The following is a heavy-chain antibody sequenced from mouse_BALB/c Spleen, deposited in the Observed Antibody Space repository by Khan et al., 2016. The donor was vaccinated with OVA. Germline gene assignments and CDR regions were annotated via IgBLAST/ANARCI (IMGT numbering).Heavy chain of an antibody. CDR2: IRSGGDNT. CDR3: ARSNYGPFAY. D-gene: IGHD1-1*02. V-gene: IGHV5-9*03. J-gene: IGHJ3*01. CDR1: GFTFSSFT. Sequence: EVELVESGGGLVKPGGSLKLSCAASGFTFSSFTMSWVRQTPEKRLEWVASIRSGGDNTYYPDSVKGRFTISRDNAKNNLYLQMSSLRSEDTALYYCARSNYGPFAYWGQGTLVTVSA.